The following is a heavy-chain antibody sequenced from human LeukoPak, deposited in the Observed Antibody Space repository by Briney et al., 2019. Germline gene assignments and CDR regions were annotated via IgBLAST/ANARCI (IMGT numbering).Heavy chain of an antibody. J-gene: IGHJ4*02. CDR3: ARDRAFDY. Sequence: GGSLRLSCVASGFTFSNYYMGWIRQAPGKGLEWVSYISGSGNTIHYADSVKGRFTISRDNAKNSLYLQMNSLRAEDTAVYYCARDRAFDYWGQGTLVTVSS. CDR1: GFTFSNYY. D-gene: IGHD3-10*01. CDR2: ISGSGNTI. V-gene: IGHV3-11*04.